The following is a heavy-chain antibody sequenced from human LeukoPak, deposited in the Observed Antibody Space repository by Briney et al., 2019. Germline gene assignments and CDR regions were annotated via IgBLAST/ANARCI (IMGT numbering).Heavy chain of an antibody. Sequence: PSETLSLTCTVSGYSISSGYYWGWIRQPPGKGLEWIGSIYHSGSTYYNPSLKSRVTISVDTSKNQFSLKLSSVTAADTAVYYCARGPGTTDDYWGQGTLVTVSS. CDR2: IYHSGST. V-gene: IGHV4-38-2*02. CDR1: GYSISSGYY. D-gene: IGHD1-7*01. CDR3: ARGPGTTDDY. J-gene: IGHJ4*02.